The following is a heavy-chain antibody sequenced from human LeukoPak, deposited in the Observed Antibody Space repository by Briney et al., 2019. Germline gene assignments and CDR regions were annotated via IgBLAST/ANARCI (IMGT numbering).Heavy chain of an antibody. CDR1: GFTFSSYA. V-gene: IGHV3-23*01. CDR2: ISGSGGST. Sequence: GGSLRLSCAASGFTFSSYAMSWVRQAPGKGLEWVSAISGSGGSTYYADSVKGRFTISRDNSKNTPYLQMNSLRAEDTAVYYCAKALGGDFWSGYYVLDYWGQGTLVTVSS. J-gene: IGHJ4*02. CDR3: AKALGGDFWSGYYVLDY. D-gene: IGHD3-3*01.